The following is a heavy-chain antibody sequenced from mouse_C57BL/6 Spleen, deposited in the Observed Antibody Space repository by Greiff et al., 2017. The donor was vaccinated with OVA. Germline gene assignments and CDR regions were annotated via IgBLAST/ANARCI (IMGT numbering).Heavy chain of an antibody. V-gene: IGHV1-81*01. D-gene: IGHD2-4*01. CDR1: GYTFTSYG. J-gene: IGHJ1*03. CDR2: IYPRSGNT. CDR3: ARGDDYGGYWYFDV. Sequence: VQLVESGAELARPGASVKLSCKASGYTFTSYGISWVKQRTGQGLEWIGEIYPRSGNTYYNEKFKGKATLTADESSSTAYMELRSLTSEDSAVYFCARGDDYGGYWYFDVWGTGTTVTVSS.